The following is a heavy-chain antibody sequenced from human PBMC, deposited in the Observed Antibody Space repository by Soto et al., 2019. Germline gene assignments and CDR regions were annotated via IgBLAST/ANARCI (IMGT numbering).Heavy chain of an antibody. CDR3: AKDYDSSGYYYGPPDY. D-gene: IGHD3-22*01. Sequence: GGSLRLSCAVSGFTFSSYGMHWVRQAPGKGLEWVAVISYDGSNKYYADSVKGRFTISRDNSKNTLYLQMNSLRAEDTAVYYCAKDYDSSGYYYGPPDYWGQGTLVTVSS. J-gene: IGHJ4*02. CDR2: ISYDGSNK. V-gene: IGHV3-30*18. CDR1: GFTFSSYG.